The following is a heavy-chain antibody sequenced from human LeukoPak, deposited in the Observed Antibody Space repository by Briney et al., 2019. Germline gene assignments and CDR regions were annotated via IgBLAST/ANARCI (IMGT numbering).Heavy chain of an antibody. CDR3: ATAPRAQQLRWFDP. V-gene: IGHV1-69*04. Sequence: SVKVSCKASGGTFSSYAISWVRQAPGQGLEWMGRIIPILGMANYAQKFQGRVTITAGKSTSTAYMELSSLRSEDTAVYYCATAPRAQQLRWFDPWGQGTLVTVSS. CDR1: GGTFSSYA. CDR2: IIPILGMA. J-gene: IGHJ5*02. D-gene: IGHD6-13*01.